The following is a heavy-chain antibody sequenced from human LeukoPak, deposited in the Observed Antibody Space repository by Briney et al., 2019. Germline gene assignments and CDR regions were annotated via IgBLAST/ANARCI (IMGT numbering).Heavy chain of an antibody. CDR1: GGTFSSYA. CDR2: INPNSGGT. CDR3: ARARGYYDSSGYYDYFDY. Sequence: ASVKVSCKASGGTFSSYAISWVRQAPGQGLEWMGWINPNSGGTNYAQKFQGRVTMTRDTSISTAYMELSRLRSDDTAVYYCARARGYYDSSGYYDYFDYWGQGTLVTVSS. V-gene: IGHV1-2*02. J-gene: IGHJ4*02. D-gene: IGHD3-22*01.